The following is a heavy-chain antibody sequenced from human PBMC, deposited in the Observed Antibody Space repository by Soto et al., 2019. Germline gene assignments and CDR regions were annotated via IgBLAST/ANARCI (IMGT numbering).Heavy chain of an antibody. J-gene: IGHJ1*01. CDR2: ISYDGSNK. D-gene: IGHD6-19*01. CDR3: AKDPSRWLVRWRWVEYFQH. CDR1: GFTFSSYG. V-gene: IGHV3-30*18. Sequence: GGSLRLSCAASGFTFSSYGMHWVRQAPGKGLEWVAVISYDGSNKYYADSVKGRFTISRDNSKNTLYLQMNSLRAEDTAVYYCAKDPSRWLVRWRWVEYFQHWGQGTLVTVSS.